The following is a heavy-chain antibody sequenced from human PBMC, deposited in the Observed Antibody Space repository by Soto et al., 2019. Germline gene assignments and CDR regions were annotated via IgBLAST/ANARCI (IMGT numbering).Heavy chain of an antibody. CDR3: ARDRIQNYYYYGMDV. J-gene: IGHJ6*02. CDR1: GGTFSSYA. CDR2: IIPIFGTA. D-gene: IGHD5-18*01. Sequence: ASVKVSCKASGGTFSSYAISWVRQAPGQGLEWMGGIIPIFGTANYAQKFQGRVTITADESTSTAYMELSSLRSEDTAVYYCARDRIQNYYYYGMDVWGQGTTVTVSS. V-gene: IGHV1-69*13.